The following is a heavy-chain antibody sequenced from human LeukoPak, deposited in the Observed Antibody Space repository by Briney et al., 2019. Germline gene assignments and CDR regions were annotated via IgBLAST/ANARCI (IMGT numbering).Heavy chain of an antibody. J-gene: IGHJ4*02. CDR2: INHSGST. D-gene: IGHD3-10*01. Sequence: SETLSLTCAVYGGSFSGYYWSWIRQPPGKGLEWIGEINHSGSTNYNPSLKGRVTISVDTSKNQFSLKLSSVTAADTAVYYCARGVSSGEDYWGQGTLVTVSS. CDR3: ARGVSSGEDY. CDR1: GGSFSGYY. V-gene: IGHV4-34*01.